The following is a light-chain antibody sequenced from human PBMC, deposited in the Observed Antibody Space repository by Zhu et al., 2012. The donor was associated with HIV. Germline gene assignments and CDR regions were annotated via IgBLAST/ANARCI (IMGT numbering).Light chain of an antibody. CDR2: GVS. Sequence: DIVLTQSPGTLSLSPGESATLSCRASQNINKNYLAWYQQKSGQAPRLLIFGVSTRATGIPDRFSGSGSGTDFTLTISSLQPEDFATYFCQHLTLYPTFGGGSKVEIK. J-gene: IGKJ4*01. CDR1: QNINKNY. V-gene: IGKV3-20*01. CDR3: QHLTLYPT.